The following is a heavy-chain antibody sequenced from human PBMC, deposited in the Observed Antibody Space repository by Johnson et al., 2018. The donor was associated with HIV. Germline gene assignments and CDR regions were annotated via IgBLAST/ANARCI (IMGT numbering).Heavy chain of an antibody. CDR1: GFTFSDYY. CDR3: AKGEAQEGWIQLGSYAFDF. CDR2: ISSGGGTT. D-gene: IGHD5-18*01. Sequence: QVQLVESGGGLVKPGGSLRLSCAASGFTFSDYYLNWIRQAPGKGLEWISFISSGGGTTSYSDSVKGRFTISRDNPKKTVYLQINSLRPEDTAVYYCAKGEAQEGWIQLGSYAFDFWGRGTMVTVSS. J-gene: IGHJ3*01. V-gene: IGHV3-11*04.